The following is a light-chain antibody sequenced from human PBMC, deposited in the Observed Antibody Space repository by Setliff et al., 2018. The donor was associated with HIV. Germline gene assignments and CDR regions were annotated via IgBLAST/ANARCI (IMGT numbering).Light chain of an antibody. V-gene: IGLV2-14*03. CDR3: SSYTTTSAYV. CDR2: DVS. Sequence: QCALTQPASVSGSPGQSITISCAGISSDVGGYTYVSWYQQHPGKAPKLMIYDVSNRPSGVSDRFSASKSANTASLTISGLHTEDEADYFCSSYTTTSAYVFGAGTKVTVL. CDR1: SSDVGGYTY. J-gene: IGLJ1*01.